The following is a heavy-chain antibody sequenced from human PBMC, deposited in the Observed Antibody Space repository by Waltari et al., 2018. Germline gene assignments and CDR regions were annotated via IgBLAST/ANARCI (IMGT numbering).Heavy chain of an antibody. CDR3: ARGYYGSGSCDY. J-gene: IGHJ4*02. CDR1: E. Sequence: ESSWGREGAGQGLGWMGWMNPTSGNTGYAQKFQGRVTMTRHTSISTAYMELSSLRSEDTAVYYCARGYYGSGSCDYWGQGTLVTVSS. V-gene: IGHV1-8*01. CDR2: MNPTSGNT. D-gene: IGHD3-10*01.